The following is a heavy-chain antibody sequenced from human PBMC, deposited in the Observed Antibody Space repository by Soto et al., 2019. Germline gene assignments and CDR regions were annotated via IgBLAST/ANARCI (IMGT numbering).Heavy chain of an antibody. D-gene: IGHD1-7*01. CDR2: IYAGNGDT. CDR3: ARDSAASGTISPNWFDP. J-gene: IGHJ5*02. CDR1: AYTFTNYA. Sequence: QVQLVQSGAEVKKPGASVKVSCKASAYTFTNYAIHWVRQAPGQSLEWMGWIYAGNGDTKYSQKFQGRVTISRDTSANTAYMELSSLTSEDTAVYYCARDSAASGTISPNWFDPWGQGTLVTVSS. V-gene: IGHV1-3*01.